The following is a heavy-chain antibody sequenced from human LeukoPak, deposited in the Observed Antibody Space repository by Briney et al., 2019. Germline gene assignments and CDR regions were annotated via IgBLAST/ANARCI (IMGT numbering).Heavy chain of an antibody. V-gene: IGHV4-34*01. D-gene: IGHD3-9*01. CDR3: AKDAIRYFDWLLLTDAFDI. CDR2: INHSGST. J-gene: IGHJ3*02. CDR1: GGSFSGYY. Sequence: PSETLSLTCAVYGGSFSGYYWSWIRQPPGKGLEWIGEINHSGSTNYNPSLKSRVTISVDTSNNQFSLKLSSVTAADTAVYYCAKDAIRYFDWLLLTDAFDIWGQGTMVTVSS.